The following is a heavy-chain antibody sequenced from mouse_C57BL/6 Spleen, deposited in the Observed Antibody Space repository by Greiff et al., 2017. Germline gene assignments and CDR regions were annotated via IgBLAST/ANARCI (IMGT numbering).Heavy chain of an antibody. CDR2: IYPGDGDT. CDR3: ARCGGYYFDY. Sequence: QVQLQQSGPELVKPGASVQISCKASGYAFSSSWMNWVKQRPGTGLEWIGRIYPGDGDTNYNGKLKGKATLTADKSSSTSYMQRSSMKSDDSAFYFCARCGGYYFDYWGQGTTLTVAS. V-gene: IGHV1-82*01. D-gene: IGHD1-1*02. J-gene: IGHJ2*01. CDR1: GYAFSSSW.